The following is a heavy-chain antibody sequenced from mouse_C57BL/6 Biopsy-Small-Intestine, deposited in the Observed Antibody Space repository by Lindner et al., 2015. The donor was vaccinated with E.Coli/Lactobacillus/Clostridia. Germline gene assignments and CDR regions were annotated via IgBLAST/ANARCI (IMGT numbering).Heavy chain of an antibody. Sequence: LESGAEMVRPGASVKLSCKASDYTFTSYWMHWVKQRPGQGLEWIGKIDPSDSETHYNQKFKDKATLTVDKSSSTAYMQLNSLTSEDSAVYYCARGNDYDEGFAFWGQGTLVTVSA. J-gene: IGHJ3*01. D-gene: IGHD2-4*01. V-gene: IGHV1-52*01. CDR2: IDPSDSET. CDR3: ARGNDYDEGFAF. CDR1: DYTFTSYW.